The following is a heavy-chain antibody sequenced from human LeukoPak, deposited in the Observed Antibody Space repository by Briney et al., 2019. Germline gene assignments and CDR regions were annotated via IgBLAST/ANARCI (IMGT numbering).Heavy chain of an antibody. Sequence: PGGSLRLSCAASGFTFSTYAMTWVRQAPGKGLEWVSTISGSGSGGGTYYADSVKGRFTISRDNSNNTLYLQMNSLRAEDTAVYYCAKDPRYGVVQWGQGTTVTVSS. D-gene: IGHD4-17*01. J-gene: IGHJ6*02. CDR3: AKDPRYGVVQ. CDR2: ISGSGSGGGT. CDR1: GFTFSTYA. V-gene: IGHV3-23*01.